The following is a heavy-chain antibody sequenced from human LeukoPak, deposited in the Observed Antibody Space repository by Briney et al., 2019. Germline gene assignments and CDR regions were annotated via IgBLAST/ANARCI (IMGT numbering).Heavy chain of an antibody. J-gene: IGHJ4*02. CDR3: AIGSRTAAGQYYFDY. D-gene: IGHD6-13*01. CDR1: GYSISDGSY. V-gene: IGHV4-38-2*01. Sequence: SETLSLTCAASGYSISDGSYWVWIRQPPGKGLEWIGSIYHSGSTYYNPSLKSRLTVSVDTSKNQFSLRLSSVTAADTAVYYCAIGSRTAAGQYYFDYWGQGTLVTVSS. CDR2: IYHSGST.